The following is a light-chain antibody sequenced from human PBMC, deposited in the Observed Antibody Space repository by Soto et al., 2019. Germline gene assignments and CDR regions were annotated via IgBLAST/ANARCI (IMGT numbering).Light chain of an antibody. Sequence: QSVPTQPPSVSGAPGQRVTISCTGSSSSIGAGYDVHWYHQLPGAAPKLLVSGNNNRPSGVPDRFSASKSGTSASLAITGLQTEDEAQYYCQSYDSRLTAYVFGTGTKLTVL. J-gene: IGLJ1*01. CDR2: GNN. V-gene: IGLV1-40*01. CDR1: SSSIGAGYD. CDR3: QSYDSRLTAYV.